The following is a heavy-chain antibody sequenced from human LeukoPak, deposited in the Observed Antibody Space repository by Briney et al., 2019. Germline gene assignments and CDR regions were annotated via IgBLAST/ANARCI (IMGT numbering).Heavy chain of an antibody. CDR3: ARDRGAKGSGSYYVYYFDY. J-gene: IGHJ4*02. CDR2: IIPILGIA. Sequence: SVTVSCKASGGTFISYAISWVRQAPGQGLEWMGRIIPILGIANYAQKFQGRVTITADKSTSTAYMELSSLRSEDTAVYYCARDRGAKGSGSYYVYYFDYWGQGTLVTVSS. D-gene: IGHD3-10*01. V-gene: IGHV1-69*04. CDR1: GGTFISYA.